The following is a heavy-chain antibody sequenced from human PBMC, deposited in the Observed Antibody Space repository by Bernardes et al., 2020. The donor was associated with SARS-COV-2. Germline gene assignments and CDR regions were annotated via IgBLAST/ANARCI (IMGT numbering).Heavy chain of an antibody. Sequence: GESLIISCQGSGYMFSKYWIGWVRQMPGKGLEWMGIIYPGDSDSIYSPSFQGHITISVDESINTSVLQWSGLRASDTGTYYCARRQCATQNCYTGQVWNGFDVWGQGTMVTVSS. V-gene: IGHV5-51*01. CDR3: ARRQCATQNCYTGQVWNGFDV. J-gene: IGHJ3*01. CDR2: IYPGDSDS. CDR1: GYMFSKYW. D-gene: IGHD2-15*01.